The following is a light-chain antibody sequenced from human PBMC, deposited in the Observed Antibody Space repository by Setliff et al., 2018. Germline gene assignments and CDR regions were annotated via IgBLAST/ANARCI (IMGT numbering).Light chain of an antibody. CDR3: SSYTSSGTDV. V-gene: IGLV2-14*01. J-gene: IGLJ1*01. CDR1: SSDIGGYNY. Sequence: VLTQPASVSGSPGQSITISCTGTSSDIGGYNYVSWYQQHPGKAPKFMIYEVSNRPSGVSNRFSGSKSGNTASLTISGLQAEDEADYYCSSYTSSGTDVFGSGTKVTVL. CDR2: EVS.